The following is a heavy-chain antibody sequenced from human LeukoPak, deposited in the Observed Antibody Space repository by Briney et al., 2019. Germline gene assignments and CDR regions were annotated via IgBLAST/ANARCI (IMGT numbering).Heavy chain of an antibody. CDR1: GGSISSYY. J-gene: IGHJ4*02. D-gene: IGHD3-22*01. Sequence: PSETLSLTCTVSGGSISSYYWSWIRQPAGKGLEWIGRIYTSGSTNYNPSLKSRVTISVDKSKNQFSLKLSSVTAADTAVYYCARGGAYYYGSSGYYPFDYWGQGTLVTVSS. CDR2: IYTSGST. CDR3: ARGGAYYYGSSGYYPFDY. V-gene: IGHV4-4*07.